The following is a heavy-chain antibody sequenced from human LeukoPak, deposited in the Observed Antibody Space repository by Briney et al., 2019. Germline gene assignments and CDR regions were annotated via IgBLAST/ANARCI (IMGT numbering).Heavy chain of an antibody. J-gene: IGHJ3*02. CDR2: IYYSGGT. CDR1: GGSISSYY. D-gene: IGHD3-9*01. Sequence: SETLSLTCTVSGGSISSYYWSWIRQPPGKGLEWIGYIYYSGGTNYNPSLKSRVTISVDTSKNQFSLKLSSVTAADTAVYYCAREKAHYDILTGYYYAFDIWGQGTMVTVSS. CDR3: AREKAHYDILTGYYYAFDI. V-gene: IGHV4-59*01.